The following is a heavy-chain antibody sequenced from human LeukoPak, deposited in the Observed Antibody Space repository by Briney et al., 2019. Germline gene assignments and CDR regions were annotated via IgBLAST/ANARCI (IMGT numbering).Heavy chain of an antibody. CDR1: GFTFSSYA. Sequence: PGGSLRLSCAASGFTFSSYAMSWVRQVPGKGLGWVSVISGSGDNTYYADSVKGRFTISRDNSKNMLYLQMNSLRAEDTAVYYCAKWKYSNSGIDDYWSQGTLVTVSS. CDR2: ISGSGDNT. V-gene: IGHV3-23*01. J-gene: IGHJ4*02. D-gene: IGHD6-6*01. CDR3: AKWKYSNSGIDDY.